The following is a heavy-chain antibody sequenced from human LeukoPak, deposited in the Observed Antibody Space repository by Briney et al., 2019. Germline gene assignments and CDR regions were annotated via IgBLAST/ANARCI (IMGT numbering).Heavy chain of an antibody. J-gene: IGHJ4*02. V-gene: IGHV1-2*02. CDR2: INPNSGGT. Sequence: GASVKVSCKASGYTFTGYYMHWVRQAPGQGLEWMGWINPNSGGTNYAQKFQGRVTMTRDTSISTAYMELSRLRSDDTAVYYCARDGLYYDFWSGYYGLDYWGQGTLVTVSS. D-gene: IGHD3-3*01. CDR3: ARDGLYYDFWSGYYGLDY. CDR1: GYTFTGYY.